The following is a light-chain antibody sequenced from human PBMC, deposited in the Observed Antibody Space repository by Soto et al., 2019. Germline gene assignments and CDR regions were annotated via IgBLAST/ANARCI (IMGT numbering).Light chain of an antibody. V-gene: IGKV3-20*01. CDR3: EQYDSSPST. CDR2: VAS. CDR1: QSVSSSY. J-gene: IGKJ1*01. Sequence: EMVLTQSPGTLSLSPGERATLSCRASQSVSSSYLACYQQKPGQAPRLLIYVASSRATGIPDRSSGSGSGTGFTITISSLQPEDFEVYDYEQYDSSPSTFGRGTKVEIK.